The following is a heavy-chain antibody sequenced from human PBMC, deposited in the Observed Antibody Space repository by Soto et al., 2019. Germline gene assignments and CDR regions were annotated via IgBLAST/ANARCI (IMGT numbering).Heavy chain of an antibody. D-gene: IGHD3-10*01. CDR1: GGSISSYY. CDR3: ARWTYYCGSGSYYNEGYYFDY. Sequence: PSETLSLTCTVSGGSISSYYWSWIRQPPGKGLEWIGYIYYSGSTNYNPSLKSRVTISVDTSKNQFSLKLSSVTAADTAVYYCARWTYYCGSGSYYNEGYYFDYWGQGTLVTVSS. V-gene: IGHV4-59*08. J-gene: IGHJ4*02. CDR2: IYYSGST.